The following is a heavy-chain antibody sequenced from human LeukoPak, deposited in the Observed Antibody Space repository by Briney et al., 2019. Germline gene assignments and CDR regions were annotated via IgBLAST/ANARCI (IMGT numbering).Heavy chain of an antibody. V-gene: IGHV2-70*11. Sequence: SGPALVKPTQTLTLTCHFSGFSLSTSGMCVSWIRQPPGKALGWLARIDWDDDNYYSTSLKTRLTISKDTTTTHMVLTMTNTDPVDTASYYCARMSGELLQSFDIWGQGTMVTVSS. CDR3: ARMSGELLQSFDI. D-gene: IGHD1-26*01. J-gene: IGHJ3*02. CDR2: IDWDDDN. CDR1: GFSLSTSGMC.